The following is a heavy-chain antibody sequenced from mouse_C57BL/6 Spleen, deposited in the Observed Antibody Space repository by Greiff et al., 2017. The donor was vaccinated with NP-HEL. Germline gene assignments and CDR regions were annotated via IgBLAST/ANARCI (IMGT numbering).Heavy chain of an antibody. J-gene: IGHJ4*01. CDR2: INPNNGGT. V-gene: IGHV1-26*01. CDR3: ARIDYGRAMDY. CDR1: GYTFTDYY. D-gene: IGHD2-4*01. Sequence: EVQLQQSGPELVKPGASVKISCKASGYTFTDYYMNWVKQSHGKSLEWIGDINPNNGGTSYNQKFKGKATLTVDKSSSTAYMELRSLTSEDSAVYYCARIDYGRAMDYWGQGTSVTVSA.